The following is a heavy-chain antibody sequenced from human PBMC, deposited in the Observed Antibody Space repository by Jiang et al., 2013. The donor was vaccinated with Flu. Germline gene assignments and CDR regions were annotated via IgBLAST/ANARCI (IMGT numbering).Heavy chain of an antibody. CDR3: ARERRDYDSSGYYHYYYGMDV. CDR2: IYNSGST. CDR1: GDSISSGSYY. V-gene: IGHV4-61*01. Sequence: GLVKPSETLSLTCTVSGDSISSGSYYWKWIRQSPGKGLEWIGYIYNSGSTNYNPSLKSRVTISVDTSNNQFSLKLSSVTAADTAVYYCARERRDYDSSGYYHYYYGMDVWGKGTTVTVSS. D-gene: IGHD3-22*01. J-gene: IGHJ6*04.